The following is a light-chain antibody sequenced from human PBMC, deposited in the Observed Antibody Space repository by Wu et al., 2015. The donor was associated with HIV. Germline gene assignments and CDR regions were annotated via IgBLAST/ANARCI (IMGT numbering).Light chain of an antibody. J-gene: IGKJ2*01. V-gene: IGKV3-11*01. CDR2: NAY. CDR1: QNVNSW. Sequence: EIVLTQSPATLSLSPGEKATLSCRASQNVNSWLAWFQQKPGQAPRLLIYNAYSRATGVPARFSGGGSGTDFTLTVSSLEPEDFAVYYCQQRSSWPQTLVQGPKIEI. CDR3: QQRSSWPQT.